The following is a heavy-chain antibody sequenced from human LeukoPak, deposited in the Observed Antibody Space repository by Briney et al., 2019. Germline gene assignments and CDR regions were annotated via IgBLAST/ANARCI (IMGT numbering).Heavy chain of an antibody. CDR2: IYSGGST. V-gene: IGHV3-66*02. CDR1: GFTVSSNY. Sequence: PGGSLRLSCAASGFTVSSNYMSWVRQAPGKGLEWVSVIYSGGSTYYADSVKGRLTISRDNSKNTLYLQMNSLRAEDTAVYYCAKDLKYYYDSSGYYYVGALDYWGQGTLVTVSS. J-gene: IGHJ4*02. CDR3: AKDLKYYYDSSGYYYVGALDY. D-gene: IGHD3-22*01.